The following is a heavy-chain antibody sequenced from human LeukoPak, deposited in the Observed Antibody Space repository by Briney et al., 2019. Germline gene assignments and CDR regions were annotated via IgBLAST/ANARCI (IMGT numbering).Heavy chain of an antibody. V-gene: IGHV3-30*18. J-gene: IGHJ4*02. CDR1: GFTFSSYA. CDR3: AKRMGPSIAATDLDY. Sequence: GSLRLSCAASGFTFSSYAMSWVRQTPGKGLEWVAVISYDGSNKYYADSVKGRFTISRDNSKNTLYLQMNSLRAEDTAVYYCAKRMGPSIAATDLDYWGQGTLVTVSS. CDR2: ISYDGSNK. D-gene: IGHD6-13*01.